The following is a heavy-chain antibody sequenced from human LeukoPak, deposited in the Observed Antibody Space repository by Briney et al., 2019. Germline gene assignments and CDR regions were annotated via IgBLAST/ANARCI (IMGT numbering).Heavy chain of an antibody. J-gene: IGHJ4*02. Sequence: GGSLRLSCAAPGFTFSSYAMHWVRQAPGKGLEWVAVISYDGSNKYYADSVKGRFTISRDNSKNTLYLQMNSLRAEDTAVYYCAKLWGYCGGDCYSGPPDYWGQGTLVTVSS. CDR3: AKLWGYCGGDCYSGPPDY. D-gene: IGHD2-21*02. CDR2: ISYDGSNK. V-gene: IGHV3-30*04. CDR1: GFTFSSYA.